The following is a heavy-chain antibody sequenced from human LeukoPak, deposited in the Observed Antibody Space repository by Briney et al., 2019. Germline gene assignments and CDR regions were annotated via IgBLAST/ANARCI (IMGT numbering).Heavy chain of an antibody. V-gene: IGHV3-23*01. CDR1: GFTFSSYA. CDR2: ICGSSNNT. Sequence: GGSLRLSCAASGFTFSSYAMYWVRQAPGKGLEWVSAICGSSNNTYYADSVKGRFSISRDNAKNSLYLQMNSLRAEDTAVYYCARDFLEQPSYWGQGTLVTISS. D-gene: IGHD1/OR15-1a*01. J-gene: IGHJ4*02. CDR3: ARDFLEQPSY.